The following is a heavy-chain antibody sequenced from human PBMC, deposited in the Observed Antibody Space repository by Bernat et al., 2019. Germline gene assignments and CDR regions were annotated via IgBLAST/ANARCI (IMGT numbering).Heavy chain of an antibody. V-gene: IGHV3-30*02. CDR3: AKDFVVAGPFDH. CDR2: IWYDGSNK. J-gene: IGHJ4*02. Sequence: QVPLVESGGGVVQPGGSLRLSCAASGFTFSGYGMHWVRQAPGKGLEWVAFIWYDGSNKYYADSVKGRFTISRDNSKNTLYLQMNSLRAEDTGVYYCAKDFVVAGPFDHWGQGTLVTVSS. D-gene: IGHD6-19*01. CDR1: GFTFSGYG.